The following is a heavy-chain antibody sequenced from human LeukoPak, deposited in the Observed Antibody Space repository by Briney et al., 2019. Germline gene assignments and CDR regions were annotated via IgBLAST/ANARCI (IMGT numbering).Heavy chain of an antibody. Sequence: AASVKVSCKASGYTFTGYYMHWVRQAPGQGLEWMGWINPNSGGTNYAQKFQGRVTMTRDTSISTAYMELSRLRSDDTAVYYCARSGRITMIVVVTPFDYWGQGTLVTVSS. D-gene: IGHD3-22*01. CDR2: INPNSGGT. CDR3: ARSGRITMIVVVTPFDY. V-gene: IGHV1-2*02. CDR1: GYTFTGYY. J-gene: IGHJ4*02.